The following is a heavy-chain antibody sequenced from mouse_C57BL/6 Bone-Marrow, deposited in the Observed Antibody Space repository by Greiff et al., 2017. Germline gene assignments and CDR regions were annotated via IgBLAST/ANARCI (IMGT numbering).Heavy chain of an antibody. Sequence: QVQLQQPGAELVKPGASVKMSCKASGYSFTSYWLTWVKQRHGQGLEWIGDIYPGSGSTIYNEKFKSKATLTVDTTSSTAYMPLSSLTSEDSAVYYCATDIWYFDVWGTGTTVTVSS. J-gene: IGHJ1*03. CDR2: IYPGSGST. V-gene: IGHV1-55*01. CDR3: ATDIWYFDV. CDR1: GYSFTSYW.